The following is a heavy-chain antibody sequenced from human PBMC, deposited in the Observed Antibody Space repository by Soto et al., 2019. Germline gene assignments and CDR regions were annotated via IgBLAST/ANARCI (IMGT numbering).Heavy chain of an antibody. J-gene: IGHJ4*02. CDR1: VGSISSGGYS. Sequence: PSETLSLTCAVCVGSISSGGYSWSWIRQPPGKGLEWIGYIYHSGSTYYNPSLKSRVTISVDRSKNQFSLKLSSVTAADTAVYYCARQHYYDSSGYYTWNWGQGTLVTVSS. V-gene: IGHV4-30-2*01. CDR3: ARQHYYDSSGYYTWN. CDR2: IYHSGST. D-gene: IGHD3-22*01.